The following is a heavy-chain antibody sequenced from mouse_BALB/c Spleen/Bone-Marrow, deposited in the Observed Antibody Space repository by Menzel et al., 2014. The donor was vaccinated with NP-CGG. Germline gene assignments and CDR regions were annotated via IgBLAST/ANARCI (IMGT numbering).Heavy chain of an antibody. CDR2: INPSSGYT. CDR1: GYRLTSYW. CDR3: ARGYYDLDY. Sequence: QVHLQQSGAELAKPGASVKMSCKASGYRLTSYWMHWVKQRPGQGLEWIGYINPSSGYTEDNQKFKDKAALTADKSSSTAYMQLSSLTSEDSAVYYCARGYYDLDYWGQGTTLTVSS. D-gene: IGHD2-4*01. J-gene: IGHJ2*01. V-gene: IGHV1-7*01.